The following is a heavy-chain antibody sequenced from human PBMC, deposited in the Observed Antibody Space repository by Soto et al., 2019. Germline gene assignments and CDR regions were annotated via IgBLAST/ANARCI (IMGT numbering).Heavy chain of an antibody. CDR3: AREVGTFYYHYGMDV. Sequence: QVQLVESGGGVVQPGSSLRLSCAASGFTFSSYTMEWVRQAPGKGLEWVTVISFDGSNKYYADSVQGRCTISRDNSKNTLYLEMNSLKPEDTAVYYCAREVGTFYYHYGMDVWGQGTTVTVSS. CDR1: GFTFSSYT. J-gene: IGHJ6*02. CDR2: ISFDGSNK. V-gene: IGHV3-30-3*01. D-gene: IGHD2-21*02.